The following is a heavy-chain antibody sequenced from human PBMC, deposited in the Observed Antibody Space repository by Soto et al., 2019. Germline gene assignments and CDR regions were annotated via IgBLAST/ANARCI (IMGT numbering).Heavy chain of an antibody. CDR2: ISSSSRTI. Sequence: EVQLVESGGGLVQPGGSLRLSCAASGFTFSSYSMNWACQAPGKGLEWISYISSSSRTIYYPDSVKGRFTISRDNAKNSLYLQMNSLRAEDTAVYYCARDKGRSPLDYWGQGTLVTVSS. CDR3: ARDKGRSPLDY. V-gene: IGHV3-48*01. D-gene: IGHD2-15*01. CDR1: GFTFSSYS. J-gene: IGHJ4*02.